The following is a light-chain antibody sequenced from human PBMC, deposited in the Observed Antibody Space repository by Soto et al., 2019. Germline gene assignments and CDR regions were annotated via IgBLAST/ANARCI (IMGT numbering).Light chain of an antibody. CDR3: VSHISVAYRSIYV. CDR1: SSDIGVYDY. Sequence: QSGLTQPASVSGSPGQSITISCTGTSSDIGVYDYVSWYQQHPGKAPKLIIYEVTNRPSGLSNRFSGSKSDNTASLTISGLQAEDEADYYCVSHISVAYRSIYVFGTGTKVTVL. J-gene: IGLJ1*01. CDR2: EVT. V-gene: IGLV2-14*01.